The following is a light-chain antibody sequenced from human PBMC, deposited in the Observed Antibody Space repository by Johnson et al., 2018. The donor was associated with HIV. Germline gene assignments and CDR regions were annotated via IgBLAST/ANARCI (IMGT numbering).Light chain of an antibody. CDR1: NSNIGSNY. Sequence: QSVLTQPPSVSAAPGQKVTISCSGSNSNIGSNYVSWYQQLPGTAPKLLIYDNNKRPSGVPDRFSDSKSGTSATLGITGLQTGDEADDYCGTWDSSLSAHYIFGTGTKVTVL. V-gene: IGLV1-51*01. CDR2: DNN. J-gene: IGLJ1*01. CDR3: GTWDSSLSAHYI.